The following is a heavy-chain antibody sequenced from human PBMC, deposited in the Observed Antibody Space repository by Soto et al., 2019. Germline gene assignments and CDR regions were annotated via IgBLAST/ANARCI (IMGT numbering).Heavy chain of an antibody. V-gene: IGHV3-21*01. J-gene: IGHJ4*02. CDR2: INRGSDFI. Sequence: EVQLVESGGGLVKAGGSLRLSCTASGFTFRSYTMTWVRQAPGKGLEWVSSINRGSDFISYADSVKGRFTISRDNAKNSLYLQISSLRAEDTAVYYCVRAIGGGVFRNWGQGTLVTVSS. CDR1: GFTFRSYT. CDR3: VRAIGGGVFRN. D-gene: IGHD6-6*01.